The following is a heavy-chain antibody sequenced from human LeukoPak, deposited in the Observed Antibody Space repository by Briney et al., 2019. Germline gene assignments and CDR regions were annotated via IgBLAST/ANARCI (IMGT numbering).Heavy chain of an antibody. CDR1: GFTFSRYW. V-gene: IGHV3-74*01. D-gene: IGHD3-3*01. Sequence: PGGSLRLSCAASGFTFSRYWMQWGRQAPGKGLGGVSRINSDGRSTNYADSVKGGFTISRDNAQNTLYLQINSLRAEDTAVYYCASSWYYDFWSGREALYWGQGTLVTVSS. J-gene: IGHJ4*02. CDR2: INSDGRST. CDR3: ASSWYYDFWSGREALY.